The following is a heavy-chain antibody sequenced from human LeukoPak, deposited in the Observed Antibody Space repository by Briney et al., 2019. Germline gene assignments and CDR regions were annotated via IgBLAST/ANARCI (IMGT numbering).Heavy chain of an antibody. D-gene: IGHD3-10*01. V-gene: IGHV3-30*18. Sequence: PGRSLRLSCAASGCTFSSYGMHWVRQAPGKGLEWVAVISYDESNKYYADSVKGRFTISRDNSKNTLYLQMNSLRAEDTAVYYCAKSADGSGSTKFDPWGQGTLVTVSS. J-gene: IGHJ5*02. CDR1: GCTFSSYG. CDR2: ISYDESNK. CDR3: AKSADGSGSTKFDP.